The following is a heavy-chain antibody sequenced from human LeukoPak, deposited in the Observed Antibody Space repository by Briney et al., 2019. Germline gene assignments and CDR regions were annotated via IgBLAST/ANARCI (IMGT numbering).Heavy chain of an antibody. V-gene: IGHV3-33*08. CDR2: LWYDGSKE. CDR3: ARDNRGGTLDY. Sequence: GGSLRLSCAASGFTFSSYAMHWVRQAPGRGLEWVAVLWYDGSKEHCADSVKGRFTLSRDNARNTLYLQMNSLRAEGTAVYYCARDNRGGTLDYWGQGTLVTVSS. CDR1: GFTFSSYA. J-gene: IGHJ4*02. D-gene: IGHD1-1*01.